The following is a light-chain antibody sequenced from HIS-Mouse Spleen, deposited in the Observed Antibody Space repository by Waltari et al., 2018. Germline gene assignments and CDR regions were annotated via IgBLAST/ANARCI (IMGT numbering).Light chain of an antibody. V-gene: IGLV2-18*02. Sequence: QSALTQPPSVSGSPGQSVTISCTGTSSDVGSYNRFSWYQQPPGTAPKLMIYEVSNRPSGVPDRFSGSKSGNTASLTISGLQAEDEADYYCSSYTSSSTYWVFGGGTKLTVL. CDR2: EVS. J-gene: IGLJ3*02. CDR3: SSYTSSSTYWV. CDR1: SSDVGSYNR.